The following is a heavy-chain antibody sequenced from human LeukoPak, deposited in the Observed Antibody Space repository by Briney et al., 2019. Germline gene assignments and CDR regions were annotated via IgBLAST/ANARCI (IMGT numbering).Heavy chain of an antibody. Sequence: GGSLRLSCAASGFTFSIYAMSWVRQAPGKGLQWVSSITSRGESTWYVDSVKGRFTITRDNSENTLYLQMHSLRAEDTTVYYCARDRPNYYGSDGHYYRRDGDYWGRGTLVSVSS. J-gene: IGHJ4*02. CDR3: ARDRPNYYGSDGHYYRRDGDY. CDR1: GFTFSIYA. V-gene: IGHV3-23*01. CDR2: ITSRGEST. D-gene: IGHD3-22*01.